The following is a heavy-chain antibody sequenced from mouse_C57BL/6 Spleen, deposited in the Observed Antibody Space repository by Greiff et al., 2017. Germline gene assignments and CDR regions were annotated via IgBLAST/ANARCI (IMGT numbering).Heavy chain of an antibody. CDR3: ARGTAQATLFDY. Sequence: QVQLQQSGPELVKPGASVKISCKASGYAFSSSWMNWVKQRPGKGLEWIGGIYPGDGDTNYNGKFKGKATLTADKSSSTAYMQLSSLTSEDSAVYFCARGTAQATLFDYWGQGTTLTVSS. CDR2: IYPGDGDT. J-gene: IGHJ2*01. D-gene: IGHD3-2*02. V-gene: IGHV1-82*01. CDR1: GYAFSSSW.